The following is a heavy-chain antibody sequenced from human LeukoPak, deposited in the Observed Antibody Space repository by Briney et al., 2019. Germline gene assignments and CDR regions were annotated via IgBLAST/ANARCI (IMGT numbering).Heavy chain of an antibody. CDR3: ARGLTYYYDSSEGYFDY. CDR2: ISSSSSYI. D-gene: IGHD3-22*01. V-gene: IGHV3-21*01. Sequence: PGGSLRLSCAASGFTFSSYSMNWVRQAPGKGLEWVSSISSSSSYIYYADSVKGRFTISRDNAKNSLYLQMNSLRAEDTAVYYCARGLTYYYDSSEGYFDYWGQGTLVTVSS. CDR1: GFTFSSYS. J-gene: IGHJ4*02.